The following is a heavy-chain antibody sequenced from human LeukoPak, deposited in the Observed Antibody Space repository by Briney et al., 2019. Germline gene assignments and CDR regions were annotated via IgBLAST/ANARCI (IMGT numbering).Heavy chain of an antibody. CDR3: ARVRGDMIHPDY. V-gene: IGHV3-13*01. CDR2: IGTAGDT. Sequence: GGSLRLSCAASGFTFSSYDMHWVRQATGKGLEWVSAIGTAGDTYYPGSVKGRFTISRENAKNSLYLQMNSLRAGDTAVYYCARVRGDMIHPDYWGQGTLATVSS. CDR1: GFTFSSYD. D-gene: IGHD3-16*01. J-gene: IGHJ4*02.